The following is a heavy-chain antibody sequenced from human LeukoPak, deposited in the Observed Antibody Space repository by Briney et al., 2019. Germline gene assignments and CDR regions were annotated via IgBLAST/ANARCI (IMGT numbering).Heavy chain of an antibody. V-gene: IGHV1-18*01. CDR3: ARDLELYSSSRGTLMH. CDR2: ISAYNGNT. Sequence: ASVKVSCKASGYTFTSYGISWVRQAPGQGLEWMGWISAYNGNTNYAQKLQGRVTMTTDTSTSTAYMELRSLRSDDTAVYYCARDLELYSSSRGTLMHWGQGTLVTVSS. D-gene: IGHD6-6*01. J-gene: IGHJ4*02. CDR1: GYTFTSYG.